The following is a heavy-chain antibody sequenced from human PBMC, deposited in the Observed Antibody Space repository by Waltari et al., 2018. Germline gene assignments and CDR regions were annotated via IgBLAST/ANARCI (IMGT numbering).Heavy chain of an antibody. Sequence: QVQLQESGPGLVKPSETLSLTCPVPGDSITSSFWSWLRLAPGRGLEWIGYIYYTGSITYNPSLKSRVTMSVDTSKNQFSLRLSSVTAADTAVYYCARPLPGTTMIFDSWGQGTLVTVSS. CDR1: GDSITSSF. J-gene: IGHJ4*02. D-gene: IGHD1-1*01. V-gene: IGHV4-59*08. CDR2: IYYTGSI. CDR3: ARPLPGTTMIFDS.